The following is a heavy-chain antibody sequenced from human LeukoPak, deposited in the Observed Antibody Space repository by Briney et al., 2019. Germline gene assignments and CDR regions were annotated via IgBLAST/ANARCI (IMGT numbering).Heavy chain of an antibody. J-gene: IGHJ3*02. Sequence: GGSLRLSCAASGFTFGSYAMHWVRQAPGKGLEWVAVISYDGSNKYYADSVKGRFTISRDNSKNTLYLQMNSLRAEDTAVYYCARDPSLCGGDCYSGAFDIWGQGTMVTVSS. CDR2: ISYDGSNK. V-gene: IGHV3-30*04. D-gene: IGHD2-21*02. CDR3: ARDPSLCGGDCYSGAFDI. CDR1: GFTFGSYA.